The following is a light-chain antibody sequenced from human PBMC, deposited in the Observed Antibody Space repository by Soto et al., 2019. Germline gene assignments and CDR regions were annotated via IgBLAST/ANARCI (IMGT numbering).Light chain of an antibody. J-gene: IGLJ2*01. CDR2: LNSDGSH. CDR3: QTWGTGVRV. V-gene: IGLV4-69*01. CDR1: SGHSSYA. Sequence: QSVLTQSPSASASLGASVKFTCTLSSGHSSYAIAWHQQQPGKGPRFLMKLNSDGSHNEGDGIPDRFSGSSSGAERYLTISSLQSEDEADYYCQTWGTGVRVFGGGTKLTVL.